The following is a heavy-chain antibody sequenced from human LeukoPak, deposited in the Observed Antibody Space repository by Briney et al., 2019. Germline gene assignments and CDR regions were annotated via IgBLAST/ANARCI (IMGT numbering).Heavy chain of an antibody. CDR2: ISSSSSYI. CDR3: ARDSRWAGLAEYFQH. V-gene: IGHV3-21*01. CDR1: GFTFSDYD. D-gene: IGHD3/OR15-3a*01. J-gene: IGHJ1*01. Sequence: PGGSLRLSCAASGFTFSDYDMHWVRQAPGKGLEWVSSISSSSSYIYYADSVKGRFTISRDNAKNSLFLQMNSLRAEDTAVYYCARDSRWAGLAEYFQHWGQGTLVTVSS.